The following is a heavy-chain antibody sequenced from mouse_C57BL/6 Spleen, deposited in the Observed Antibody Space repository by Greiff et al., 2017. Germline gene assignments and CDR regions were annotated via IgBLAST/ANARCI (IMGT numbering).Heavy chain of an antibody. CDR1: GFTFSDYY. D-gene: IGHD1-1*01. CDR2: INYDGSST. Sequence: EVQVVESEGGLVQPGSSMKLSCTASGFTFSDYYMAWVRQVPEKGLEWVANINYDGSSTYYLDSLKSRFIISRDNAKNILYLQMSSLKSEDTATYYCARRGAGSSFFDYWGQGTTLTVSS. CDR3: ARRGAGSSFFDY. V-gene: IGHV5-16*01. J-gene: IGHJ2*01.